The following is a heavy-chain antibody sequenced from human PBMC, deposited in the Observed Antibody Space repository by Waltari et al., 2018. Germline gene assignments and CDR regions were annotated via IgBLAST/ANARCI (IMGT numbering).Heavy chain of an antibody. CDR1: GFTFSSYN. CDR2: ISSSSSYI. V-gene: IGHV3-21*01. J-gene: IGHJ4*02. Sequence: EVQLVESGGGLVKPGGSLGLSCAASGFTFSSYNMNWVRQAPGKGLEWVSSISSSSSYIYYADSVKGRFTISRDNAKNSLYLQMNSLRAEDTAVYYCARAVAGKDFDYWGQGTLVTVSS. CDR3: ARAVAGKDFDY. D-gene: IGHD6-19*01.